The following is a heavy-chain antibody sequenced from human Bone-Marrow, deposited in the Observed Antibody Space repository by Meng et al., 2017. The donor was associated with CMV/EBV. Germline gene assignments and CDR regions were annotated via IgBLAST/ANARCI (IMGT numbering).Heavy chain of an antibody. CDR3: AKGRYYYGMAV. CDR2: ISWDGGST. V-gene: IGHV3-43*01. Sequence: GESLKISCAASGFTFDDYTMHWVRQAPGKGLEWVSLISWDGGSTYYADSVKGRFTISRDNSKNSLYLQMNSLRTEDTALYYCAKGRYYYGMAVWGQGTTVTVSS. CDR1: GFTFDDYT. J-gene: IGHJ6*02.